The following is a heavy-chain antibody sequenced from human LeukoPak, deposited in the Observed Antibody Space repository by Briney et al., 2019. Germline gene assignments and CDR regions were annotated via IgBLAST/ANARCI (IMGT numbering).Heavy chain of an antibody. J-gene: IGHJ4*02. CDR1: GFRFSGHY. V-gene: IGHV3-11*01. CDR3: AREARATPDF. CDR2: ITNSGDFV. Sequence: GGSLRLSCAATGFRFSGHYMSWIRQAPGKGLEWISYITNSGDFVNYADSVKGRFAISRDNAKNSLYLQMNSLRAEDTAVYYCAREARATPDFWGQGTVVTVSS. D-gene: IGHD1-26*01.